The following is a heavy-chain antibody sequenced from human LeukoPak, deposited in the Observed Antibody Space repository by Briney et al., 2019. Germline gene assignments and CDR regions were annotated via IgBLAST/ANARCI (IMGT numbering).Heavy chain of an antibody. V-gene: IGHV5-51*01. J-gene: IGHJ3*02. CDR3: ARAGYYGSGSYYNLGDFDI. CDR1: GYSFTSYW. Sequence: GESLKISCKGSGYSFTSYWIGWVRQMPGKGLEWMGIIYPGDSDTRYSPSFQGQVTISADKSISTAYLQWSSLKASDTAMYYCARAGYYGSGSYYNLGDFDICGPGTIVTVSS. D-gene: IGHD3-10*01. CDR2: IYPGDSDT.